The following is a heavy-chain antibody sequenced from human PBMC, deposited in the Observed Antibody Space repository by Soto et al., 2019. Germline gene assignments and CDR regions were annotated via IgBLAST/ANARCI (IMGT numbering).Heavy chain of an antibody. V-gene: IGHV3-23*01. CDR1: GFTFSAYA. J-gene: IGHJ2*01. CDR2: IHGGGGAT. D-gene: IGHD1-1*01. CDR3: AKFEGHPLEYWYLDF. Sequence: EVQLLESGGGLVQPGGSLRLSCAASGFTFSAYAMGWVRQAPGKGLEWVSTIHGGGGATHYADSVKGRFTISRDDSKNTRDAQMNSLRAEDTAVYYCAKFEGHPLEYWYLDFWGRGTLVTVSS.